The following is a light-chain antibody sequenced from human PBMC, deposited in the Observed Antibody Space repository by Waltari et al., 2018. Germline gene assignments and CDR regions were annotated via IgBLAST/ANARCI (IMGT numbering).Light chain of an antibody. CDR1: QSLVHSAGKTY. V-gene: IGKV2-30*02. J-gene: IGKJ1*01. CDR2: KVF. CDR3: MQATQWPLT. Sequence: QSLVHSAGKTYVKWFQQRPGQSRRRLIYKVFNRDSGVPERVSGRGSGTDFTLTISRVEAEDVGTYYCMQATQWPLTFGQGTKVEIK.